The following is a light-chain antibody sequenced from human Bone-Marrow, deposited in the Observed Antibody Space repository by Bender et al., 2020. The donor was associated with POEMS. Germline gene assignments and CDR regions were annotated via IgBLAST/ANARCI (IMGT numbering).Light chain of an antibody. V-gene: IGLV1-44*01. Sequence: QSVLTQPPSASGTPGQTVTIFCSGSNSDIGSNHVYWYQHVPGTAPKTLIYSDNQRPSGVPDRFSGSKSGTSASLAVVGLQSEDEADYYCCSYANGDTVVIFGGGSKLTVL. CDR1: NSDIGSNH. J-gene: IGLJ2*01. CDR3: CSYANGDTVVI. CDR2: SDN.